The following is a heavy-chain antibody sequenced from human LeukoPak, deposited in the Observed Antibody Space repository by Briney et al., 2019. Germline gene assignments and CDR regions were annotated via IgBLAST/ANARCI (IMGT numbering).Heavy chain of an antibody. CDR3: ARALRTGQGDYVPVL. V-gene: IGHV5-51*04. J-gene: IGHJ4*02. CDR2: IYPGDSET. CDR1: GYKFTNYW. Sequence: GESLKISCKASGYKFTNYWIGWVRQMPGKGLEWMTIIYPGDSETRYSPSFQGQVTISAAKPIDTIYSQWNSLKASDTAMYYCARALRTGQGDYVPVLWGQGTLVTVSS. D-gene: IGHD3-10*02.